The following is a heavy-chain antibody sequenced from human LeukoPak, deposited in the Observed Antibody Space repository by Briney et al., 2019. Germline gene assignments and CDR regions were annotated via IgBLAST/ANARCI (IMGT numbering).Heavy chain of an antibody. CDR2: INPNSGGT. J-gene: IGHJ4*02. V-gene: IGHV1-2*02. CDR3: ARREMSTKRAVKPADY. Sequence: ASVKVSCKASGYTFTGYYMHWVRQAPGQGLEWMGWINPNSGGTNYAQKFQGRVTMTRDTSISTAYMELSRLRSDDTAVYYCARREMSTKRAVKPADYWGQGTLVTVSS. CDR1: GYTFTGYY. D-gene: IGHD5-24*01.